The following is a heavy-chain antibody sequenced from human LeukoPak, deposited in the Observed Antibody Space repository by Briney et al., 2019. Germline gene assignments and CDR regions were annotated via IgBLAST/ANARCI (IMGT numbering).Heavy chain of an antibody. Sequence: GSLRLSCAAAGFTFSTFAMIWVRQPPGKGLEWVSSIFPSGGEIHYADSVRGRFTISRDNSKSTLSLQMNSLRAEDTAIYYCATYRQVLLPFESWGQGTLVTVSS. D-gene: IGHD2-8*02. V-gene: IGHV3-23*01. CDR1: GFTFSTFA. CDR3: ATYRQVLLPFES. CDR2: IFPSGGEI. J-gene: IGHJ4*02.